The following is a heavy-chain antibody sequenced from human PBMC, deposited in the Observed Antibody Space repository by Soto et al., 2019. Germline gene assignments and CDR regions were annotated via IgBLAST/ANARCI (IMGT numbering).Heavy chain of an antibody. V-gene: IGHV3-53*01. D-gene: IGHD1-7*01. CDR1: RFAVTNSY. CDR3: DRAEFELLYFDQ. J-gene: IGHJ4*02. Sequence: PGGSLRFPCAASRFAVTNSYMARVRQPPGKGLEWGSVGYTSGRTYNADSVKGLLTVSRNFSAKMVFPQMNMLSAEDTTPYYCDRAEFELLYFDQWGRGTLVTVSS. CDR2: GYTSGRT.